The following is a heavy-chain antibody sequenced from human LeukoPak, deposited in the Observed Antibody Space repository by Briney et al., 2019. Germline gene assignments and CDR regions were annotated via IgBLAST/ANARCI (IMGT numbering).Heavy chain of an antibody. CDR2: ISGSGGST. J-gene: IGHJ4*02. V-gene: IGHV3-23*01. D-gene: IGHD1-26*01. CDR1: GFTFSSYA. Sequence: GGSLRLSCAASGFTFSSYAMSWVRQAPGKGLEWVSVISGSGGSTYYADSVKGRFTISRDNSKNTLYLQMNSLRAEDTAVYYCARDSSLLSFDYWGQGTLVTVSS. CDR3: ARDSSLLSFDY.